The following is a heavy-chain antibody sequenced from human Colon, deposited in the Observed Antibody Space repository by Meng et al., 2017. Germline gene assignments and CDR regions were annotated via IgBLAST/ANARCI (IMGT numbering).Heavy chain of an antibody. CDR2: INYTGST. V-gene: IGHV4-34*01. Sequence: VPRQQWVVGLFEPFGPLSLPRGVHGGSFRGCDWYWIRQSPGKGLEWIGEINYTGSTSYNPSLRSRVTISLDTSKNQFSLKLNSVTAADTAVYFCARGGAGRITTFGMVSFFDDWGQGALVTVSS. CDR1: GGSFRGCD. CDR3: ARGGAGRITTFGMVSFFDD. D-gene: IGHD3-3*01. J-gene: IGHJ4*02.